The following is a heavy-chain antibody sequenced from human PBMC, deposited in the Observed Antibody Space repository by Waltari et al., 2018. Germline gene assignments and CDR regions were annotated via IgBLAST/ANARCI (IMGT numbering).Heavy chain of an antibody. J-gene: IGHJ4*02. D-gene: IGHD2-2*01. CDR1: GFSLRSYG. CDR3: ASGGKIVVVPADY. CDR2: IRYDGSDK. V-gene: IGHV3-30*02. Sequence: QAQLVESGGGVVHPGGSRRLSCTASGFSLRSYGMHWVRQTPGKGLEWVAFIRYDGSDKYYADSVKGRFTISRDTSKNTLYLQMNSLRSEDTAVYYCASGGKIVVVPADYWGQGTLVTVSS.